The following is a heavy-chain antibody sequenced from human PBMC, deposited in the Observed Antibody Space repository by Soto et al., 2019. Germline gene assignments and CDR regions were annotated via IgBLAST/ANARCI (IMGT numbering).Heavy chain of an antibody. V-gene: IGHV3-48*01. CDR2: ISSSSSTI. J-gene: IGHJ4*02. CDR1: GFTFSSYS. Sequence: GGSLRLSCAASGFTFSSYSMNWVRQAPGKGLEWVSYISSSSSTIYYADSVKGRFTISRDNAKNSLYLQMNSLRAEDTAVYYCARDTGIGSGSYYNRELDYWGQGTLVTVSS. CDR3: ARDTGIGSGSYYNRELDY. D-gene: IGHD3-10*01.